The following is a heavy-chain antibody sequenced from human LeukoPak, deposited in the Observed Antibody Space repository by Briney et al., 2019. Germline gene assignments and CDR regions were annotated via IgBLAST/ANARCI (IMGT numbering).Heavy chain of an antibody. V-gene: IGHV1-69*06. J-gene: IGHJ4*02. Sequence: SVKVSCTATGGTFSSYAISWVRQAPGQGLEWMGRIIPIFGTANYAQKFQGRVTITADKSTSTAYMELSSLRSEDTAVYYCAYYSDSSGHYDRSYFGYWGQGTLVTVSS. CDR1: GGTFSSYA. D-gene: IGHD3-22*01. CDR3: AYYSDSSGHYDRSYFGY. CDR2: IIPIFGTA.